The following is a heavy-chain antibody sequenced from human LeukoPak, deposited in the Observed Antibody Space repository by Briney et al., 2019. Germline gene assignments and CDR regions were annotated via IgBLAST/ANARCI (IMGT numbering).Heavy chain of an antibody. CDR2: ISSISYI. CDR1: GFTFSSYS. J-gene: IGHJ4*02. CDR3: ARDQYGDYALDY. V-gene: IGHV3-21*01. D-gene: IGHD4-17*01. Sequence: GGSLRLSCAASGFTFSSYSMNWVRQAPGKGLEWVSSISSISYIYYADSVKGRFTISRDTAKNSLYLQMNSLRAEDTAVYYCARDQYGDYALDYWGQGTLSPSPQ.